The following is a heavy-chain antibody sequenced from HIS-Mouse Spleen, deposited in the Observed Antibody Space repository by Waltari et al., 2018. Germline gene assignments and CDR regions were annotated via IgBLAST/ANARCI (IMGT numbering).Heavy chain of an antibody. V-gene: IGHV4-39*07. J-gene: IGHJ2*01. CDR1: GGPISRSNYY. Sequence: QLQLQESGPGLVKPSETLSLTCTVPGGPISRSNYYWGWIRQPPGKGLEWIGSIYYSGSTYYNPSLKSRVTISVDTSKNQFSLKLSSVTAADTAVYYCAREIPYSSSWYDWYFDLWGRGTLVTVSS. CDR2: IYYSGST. D-gene: IGHD6-13*01. CDR3: AREIPYSSSWYDWYFDL.